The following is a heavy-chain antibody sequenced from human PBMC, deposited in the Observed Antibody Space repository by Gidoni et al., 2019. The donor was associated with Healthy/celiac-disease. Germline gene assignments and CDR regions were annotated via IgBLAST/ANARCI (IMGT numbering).Heavy chain of an antibody. Sequence: EVQLLESGVGLVQPGGSLRLSCAASGFTFSSYAMSWVRQAPGKGLEWVSAISGSGGSTYYADSVKGRFTISRDNSKNTLYLQMNSLRAEDTAVYYCAKVYVWGSYRYSGDYWGQGTLVTVSS. CDR1: GFTFSSYA. V-gene: IGHV3-23*01. J-gene: IGHJ4*02. CDR2: ISGSGGST. D-gene: IGHD3-16*02. CDR3: AKVYVWGSYRYSGDY.